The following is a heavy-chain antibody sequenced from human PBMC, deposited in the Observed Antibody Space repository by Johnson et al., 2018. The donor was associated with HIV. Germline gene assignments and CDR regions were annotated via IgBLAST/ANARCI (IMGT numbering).Heavy chain of an antibody. V-gene: IGHV3-30-3*01. CDR3: ARGGKRVMAAFDI. Sequence: QMLLVESGGGVVQPGKSLRLSCAASVFTFSSSAMHWVRQAPGQWLQWVALISYDGSIKYFADSVKGRFTISRDNSKNTLHLQMNSLRPEDTAVYYCARGGKRVMAAFDIWGQGTMVTVSS. CDR2: ISYDGSIK. D-gene: IGHD3-16*01. J-gene: IGHJ3*02. CDR1: VFTFSSSA.